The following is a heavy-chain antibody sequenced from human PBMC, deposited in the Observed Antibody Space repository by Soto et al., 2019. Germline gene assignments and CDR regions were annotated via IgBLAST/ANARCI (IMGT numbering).Heavy chain of an antibody. J-gene: IGHJ4*02. Sequence: QVQLVESGGGVVQPGRSLRLCCAASGFTFSSYAMHWVRQAPGKGLEGVAVLSYDGSNKYYADSVKGRFPISRDNSKNTLYLQMDSLRAEDTAVYYCARAYEGDYFDYWGQGTLVPVSS. V-gene: IGHV3-30-3*01. CDR3: ARAYEGDYFDY. CDR1: GFTFSSYA. D-gene: IGHD3-16*01. CDR2: LSYDGSNK.